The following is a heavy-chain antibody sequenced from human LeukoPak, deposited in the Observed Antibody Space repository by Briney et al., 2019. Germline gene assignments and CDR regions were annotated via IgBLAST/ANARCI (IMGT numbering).Heavy chain of an antibody. V-gene: IGHV3-23*01. CDR2: ISGSGGST. Sequence: GGSLRLSCAASGFTFSSYAMSWVRQAPGKGLEWASAISGSGGSTYYADSVKGRFTISRDNSKNTLYLQMNSLRAEDTAVYYCAKTAAVDTAMVPNFFDYWGQGTLVTVSS. CDR1: GFTFSSYA. J-gene: IGHJ4*02. D-gene: IGHD5-18*01. CDR3: AKTAAVDTAMVPNFFDY.